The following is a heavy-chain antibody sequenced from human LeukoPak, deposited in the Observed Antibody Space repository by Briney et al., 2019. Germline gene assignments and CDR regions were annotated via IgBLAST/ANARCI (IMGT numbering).Heavy chain of an antibody. Sequence: GASVKVSCKASGYTFTGYYMHWVRQAPGQGLEWMGWINPNSGGTNYAQKFQGRVTMTRNTSISTAYMELSSLRSEDTAVYYCARGSVMGSYYVIDYYYGMDVWGQGTTVTVSS. D-gene: IGHD1-26*01. J-gene: IGHJ6*02. CDR3: ARGSVMGSYYVIDYYYGMDV. V-gene: IGHV1-2*02. CDR2: INPNSGGT. CDR1: GYTFTGYY.